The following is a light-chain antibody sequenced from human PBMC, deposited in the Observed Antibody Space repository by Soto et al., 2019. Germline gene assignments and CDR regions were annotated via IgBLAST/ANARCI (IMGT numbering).Light chain of an antibody. CDR1: SSNIGNNY. J-gene: IGLJ2*01. CDR2: DNN. V-gene: IGLV1-51*01. Sequence: QSVLTQPPSVSAAPGQTVTISCSGSSSNIGNNYVSWYQQLPGTAPKLLIYDNNKRPSGIPDRFSGSKSGTSGTLDITGLQTGDEADYYCATWDYSLTGEVFCGGTKLTVL. CDR3: ATWDYSLTGEV.